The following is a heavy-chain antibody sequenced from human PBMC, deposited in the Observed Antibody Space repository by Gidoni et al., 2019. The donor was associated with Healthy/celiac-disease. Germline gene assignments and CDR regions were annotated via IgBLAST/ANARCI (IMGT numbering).Heavy chain of an antibody. V-gene: IGHV3-30*18. D-gene: IGHD5-12*01. Sequence: QVQLVESGGGVVQPGRSLRLSCAASGFTFSSYGMHWVRQAPGKGLEWVAVISYDGSNKYYADSVKGRFTISRDNSKNTLYLQMNSLRAEDTAVYYCAKGTRGYDYSLGPDYWGQGTLVTVSS. CDR3: AKGTRGYDYSLGPDY. CDR1: GFTFSSYG. J-gene: IGHJ4*02. CDR2: ISYDGSNK.